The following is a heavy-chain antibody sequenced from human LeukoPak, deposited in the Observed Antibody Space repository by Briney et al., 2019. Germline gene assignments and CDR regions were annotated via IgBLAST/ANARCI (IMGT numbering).Heavy chain of an antibody. CDR2: ISGSGGST. Sequence: GGSLRLSCAASGFTFSSYAMSWVRHAPGKGLEWVSAISGSGGSTYYADSVKGRFTISRDNSKNTLYLQMNSLRAEDTAVYYCANSGSSGWLNYYWGQGTLVTVSS. CDR1: GFTFSSYA. V-gene: IGHV3-23*01. J-gene: IGHJ4*02. D-gene: IGHD6-19*01. CDR3: ANSGSSGWLNYY.